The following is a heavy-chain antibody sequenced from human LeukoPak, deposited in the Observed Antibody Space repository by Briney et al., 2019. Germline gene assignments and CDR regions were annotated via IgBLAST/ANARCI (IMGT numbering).Heavy chain of an antibody. J-gene: IGHJ4*02. V-gene: IGHV3-9*01. D-gene: IGHD3-22*01. Sequence: GGSLRLSCAASGFTFDDYAMHWVRQAPGKGLEWVSGISWNSGSIGYADSVKGRFTISRDNAKNSLYLQMNSLRAEDTALYYCARGVTMIVVVTTFDYWGQGTLVTVSS. CDR3: ARGVTMIVVVTTFDY. CDR2: ISWNSGSI. CDR1: GFTFDDYA.